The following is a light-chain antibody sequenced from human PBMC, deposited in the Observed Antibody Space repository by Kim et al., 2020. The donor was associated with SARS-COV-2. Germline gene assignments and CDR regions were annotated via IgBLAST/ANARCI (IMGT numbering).Light chain of an antibody. J-gene: IGLJ3*02. V-gene: IGLV3-9*01. Sequence: VALGQTATITCGGNNMARRTVHGYQQKPGQAPVLVIYRDRSRPSGIPERFSGSNSGNTATLTISRAQAGDEADYYCQVWDSGVVFGGGTQLTVL. CDR3: QVWDSGVV. CDR2: RDR. CDR1: NMARRT.